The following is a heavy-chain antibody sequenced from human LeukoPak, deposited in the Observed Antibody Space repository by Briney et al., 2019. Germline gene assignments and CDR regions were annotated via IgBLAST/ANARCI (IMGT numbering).Heavy chain of an antibody. CDR2: ISSSGSTI. Sequence: GGSLRLSCAASGFTFSSYEMNWVRQAPGKGLEWVSYISSSGSTIYYADSVKGRFTISRDNSKNTLYLQMNSLRAEDTAVYYCAKDRKGYYGSGSWYYFDYWGQGTLVTVSS. CDR1: GFTFSSYE. V-gene: IGHV3-48*03. J-gene: IGHJ4*02. CDR3: AKDRKGYYGSGSWYYFDY. D-gene: IGHD3-10*01.